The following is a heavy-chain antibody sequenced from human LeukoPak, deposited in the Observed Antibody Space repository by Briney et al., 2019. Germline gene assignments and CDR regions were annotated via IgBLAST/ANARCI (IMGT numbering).Heavy chain of an antibody. Sequence: GGSLRLSCAASGFTFSSYEMNWVRQAPGKRLEWVSYISSSGSTIYYADSVKGRFTISRDNAKNSLYLQMNSLRAEDTAVYYCARDWTYYYDSSGAWELYFYYGMDVWGQGTTVTVSS. J-gene: IGHJ6*02. CDR2: ISSSGSTI. CDR1: GFTFSSYE. D-gene: IGHD3-22*01. V-gene: IGHV3-48*03. CDR3: ARDWTYYYDSSGAWELYFYYGMDV.